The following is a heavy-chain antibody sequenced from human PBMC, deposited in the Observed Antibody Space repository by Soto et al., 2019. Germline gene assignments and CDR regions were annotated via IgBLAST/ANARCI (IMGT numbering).Heavy chain of an antibody. CDR3: ARDRRVYSSGWFSDAFDI. Sequence: GGSLRLSCAASGFTFSSYWMHWVRQAPGKGLVWVSRINSDGSSTSYADSVKGRFTISRVNAKNTLYLQMNSLRAEDTAVYYCARDRRVYSSGWFSDAFDIWGQGTMVTVSS. CDR1: GFTFSSYW. J-gene: IGHJ3*02. D-gene: IGHD6-19*01. V-gene: IGHV3-74*01. CDR2: INSDGSST.